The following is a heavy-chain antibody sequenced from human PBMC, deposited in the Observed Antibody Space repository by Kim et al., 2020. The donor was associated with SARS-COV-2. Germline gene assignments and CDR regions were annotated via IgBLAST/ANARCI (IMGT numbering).Heavy chain of an antibody. J-gene: IGHJ4*02. CDR2: SGGT. D-gene: IGHD1-26*01. V-gene: IGHV1-2*02. Sequence: SGGTNYAQKFQGRVTMTRDTSISTAYMELSRLRSDDTAVYYCARAYSGDYWGQGTLVTVSS. CDR3: ARAYSGDY.